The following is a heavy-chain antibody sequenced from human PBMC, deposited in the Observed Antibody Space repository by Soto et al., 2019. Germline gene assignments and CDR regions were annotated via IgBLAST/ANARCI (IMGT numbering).Heavy chain of an antibody. CDR3: ARLKYGTSYHFDY. Sequence: QLQLQESGPGLVKPSETLSLTCTVSGDSISSSSYYWAWIRQPPGKGLEWIGTIFYSGSAYYNPSLKSRVTISVDTSKNQFSLKLSSVTAADTAVYYCARLKYGTSYHFDYWGQGTLVTVSS. D-gene: IGHD3-10*01. J-gene: IGHJ4*02. V-gene: IGHV4-39*01. CDR1: GDSISSSSYY. CDR2: IFYSGSA.